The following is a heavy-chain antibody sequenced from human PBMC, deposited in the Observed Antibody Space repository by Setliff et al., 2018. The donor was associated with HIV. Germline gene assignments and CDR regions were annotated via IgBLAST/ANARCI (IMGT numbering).Heavy chain of an antibody. CDR3: AQLGMVDDFDY. CDR1: GYTFTSYD. V-gene: IGHV1-8*03. D-gene: IGHD1-1*01. Sequence: GASVKVSCKASGYTFTSYDINWVRQATGQGLEWMGWMNPNSGNTGYAQKFQGRVTITRNTSISTAYMELSSLRSEDTAVYYCAQLGMVDDFDYWGQGTLVTVSS. J-gene: IGHJ4*02. CDR2: MNPNSGNT.